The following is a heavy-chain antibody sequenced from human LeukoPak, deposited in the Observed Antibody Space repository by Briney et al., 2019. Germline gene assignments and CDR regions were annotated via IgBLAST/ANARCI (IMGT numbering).Heavy chain of an antibody. V-gene: IGHV3-30-3*01. CDR2: ISYDGSNK. Sequence: GGSLRFSCAASGFTFSSYAMHWVRQAPGKGLEWVAVISYDGSNKYYADSVKGRFTISRDNSKNTLYLQMNSLRAEDTAVYYCAREGTLGVYFDYRGQGTLVTVSS. CDR3: AREGTLGVYFDY. CDR1: GFTFSSYA. J-gene: IGHJ4*02.